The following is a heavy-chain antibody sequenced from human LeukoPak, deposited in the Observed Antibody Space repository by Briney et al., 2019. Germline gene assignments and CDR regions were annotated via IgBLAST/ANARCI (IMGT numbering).Heavy chain of an antibody. V-gene: IGHV3-49*04. J-gene: IGHJ4*02. CDR1: GFTFGDYA. CDR2: IRSKAYGGTT. CDR3: TRDGDTMVRGAHGY. D-gene: IGHD3-10*01. Sequence: GGSLRLSCTASGFTFGDYAMSWVRQAPGKGLEWVGFIRSKAYGGTTEYAASVEGRFTISRDDSKSIAYLQMNSLKTEDTAVYYCTRDGDTMVRGAHGYWGQGTLVTVSS.